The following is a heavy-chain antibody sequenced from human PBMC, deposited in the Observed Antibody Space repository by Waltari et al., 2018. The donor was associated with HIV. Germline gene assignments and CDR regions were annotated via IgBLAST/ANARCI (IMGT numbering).Heavy chain of an antibody. Sequence: QVQLVQSGAEVKKTGASVKVSCKASGYTFTGYYMHGVRQAPGHGLEWMGWINPTRGGTNFAQKFQGRVTLTRDTSISTAYVGLSRLRSDDTSVYYCASDQGGIAVAGTPGDYWGQGTLVTVSS. V-gene: IGHV1-2*02. CDR3: ASDQGGIAVAGTPGDY. J-gene: IGHJ4*02. CDR1: GYTFTGYY. D-gene: IGHD6-19*01. CDR2: INPTRGGT.